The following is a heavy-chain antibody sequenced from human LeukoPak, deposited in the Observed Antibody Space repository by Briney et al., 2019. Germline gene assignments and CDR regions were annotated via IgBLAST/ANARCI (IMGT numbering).Heavy chain of an antibody. D-gene: IGHD4-23*01. CDR1: GGSISSYY. CDR2: IYYSGST. CDR3: ARHPRYGGNSLLDY. V-gene: IGHV4-59*08. J-gene: IGHJ4*02. Sequence: PSETLSLTCTVSGGSISSYYWSWIRQPPGKGLEWIGYIYYSGSTNYNPSLKSRVTISVDTSKNQFSLKLSSVTAADTAVYYCARHPRYGGNSLLDYWGQGTLVTVSS.